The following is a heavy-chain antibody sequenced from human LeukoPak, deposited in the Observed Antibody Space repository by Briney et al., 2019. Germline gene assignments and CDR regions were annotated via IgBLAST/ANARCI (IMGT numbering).Heavy chain of an antibody. J-gene: IGHJ5*02. Sequence: GGSLRLSCAASGFTFSSSGMIWVRQAPGKGLEWVSTISGSGDRTYHADSVKGRFTISRDNSKNTLYLHMNSLRAEDTAVYYCAKGYYGSGSYGWFDPWGQGTLVTVSS. CDR3: AKGYYGSGSYGWFDP. CDR1: GFTFSSSG. D-gene: IGHD3-10*01. CDR2: ISGSGDRT. V-gene: IGHV3-23*01.